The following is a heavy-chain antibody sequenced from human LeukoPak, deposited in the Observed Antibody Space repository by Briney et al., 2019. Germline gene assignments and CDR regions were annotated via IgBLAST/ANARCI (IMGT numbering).Heavy chain of an antibody. V-gene: IGHV4-30-2*01. Sequence: SETLSLTCTVSGGSISSGGYYWSWIRQPPGKGLEWIGYIYHSGSTYYNPSLKSRVTISVDRSKNQFSLKLSSVTAADTAVYYCARDNYDFWSGYSCFDYWGQGTLVTVSS. CDR1: GGSISSGGYY. CDR2: IYHSGST. D-gene: IGHD3-3*01. J-gene: IGHJ4*02. CDR3: ARDNYDFWSGYSCFDY.